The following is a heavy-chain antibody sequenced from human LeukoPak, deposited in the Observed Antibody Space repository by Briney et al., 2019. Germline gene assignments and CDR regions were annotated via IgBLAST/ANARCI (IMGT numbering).Heavy chain of an antibody. J-gene: IGHJ4*02. Sequence: SETLSLTCTVSGGSVSSSVYYWGWIRQPPGKGLEWNGSICYSRSTSDDPPLKSRVTISVDTSKNQFSLKLTSVSAADTAVYYCASRNDILTGYVFDFWGQGTLAAVSS. CDR2: ICYSRST. D-gene: IGHD3-9*01. V-gene: IGHV4-39*01. CDR1: GGSVSSSVYY. CDR3: ASRNDILTGYVFDF.